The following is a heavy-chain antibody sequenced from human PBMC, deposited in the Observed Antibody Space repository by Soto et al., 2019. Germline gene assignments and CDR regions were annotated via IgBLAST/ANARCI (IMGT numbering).Heavy chain of an antibody. D-gene: IGHD6-13*01. Sequence: QVQLQQWGAGLLKPSETLSLTSADYGGSFSGYYWSWIRQPPGKGLEWIGEINHSGSTNYNPSLKSRVTISVDTSKNQFSLKLSSVTAADTAVYYCARGRAGTGFDYWGQGTLVTVSS. CDR2: INHSGST. V-gene: IGHV4-34*01. CDR1: GGSFSGYY. CDR3: ARGRAGTGFDY. J-gene: IGHJ4*02.